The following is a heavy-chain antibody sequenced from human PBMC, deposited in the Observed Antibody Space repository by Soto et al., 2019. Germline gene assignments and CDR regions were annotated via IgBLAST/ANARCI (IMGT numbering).Heavy chain of an antibody. V-gene: IGHV3-7*01. J-gene: IGHJ4*02. CDR2: IKQDGSEK. D-gene: IGHD6-19*01. CDR1: GFIFNNFW. CDR3: ARDTGATVAGTFDY. Sequence: GGSLRLSCEASGFIFNNFWMTWVRQAPGKGLEWVANIKQDGSEKYYVDSVKGRFTISRDNAKNSLYLQMNSLRAEDTAMYYCARDTGATVAGTFDYWGPGTLVTVSS.